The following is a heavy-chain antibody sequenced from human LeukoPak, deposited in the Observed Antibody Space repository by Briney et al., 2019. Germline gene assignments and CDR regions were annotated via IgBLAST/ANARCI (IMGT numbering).Heavy chain of an antibody. Sequence: PGGSLRLSCAASGCTFSSYAMHWVRQAPGKGLEWVAVISYDGSNKYYADSVKGRFTISRDNSKNTLYLQMNSLRAEDTAVYYCATSYCGGDCYHFDYWGQGTLVTVSS. CDR2: ISYDGSNK. D-gene: IGHD2-21*02. J-gene: IGHJ4*02. V-gene: IGHV3-30-3*01. CDR3: ATSYCGGDCYHFDY. CDR1: GCTFSSYA.